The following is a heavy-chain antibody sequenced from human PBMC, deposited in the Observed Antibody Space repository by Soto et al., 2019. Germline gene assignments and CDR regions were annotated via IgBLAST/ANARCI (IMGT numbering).Heavy chain of an antibody. D-gene: IGHD2-21*01. CDR2: ISYDGSKK. Sequence: QVQLVESGGGVVQPGRSVRLSCAASGFTFSSYAMHWVRQAPGKGLEWVAIISYDGSKKYYADSVKGRFTISRDNSKNTLYLQMNSLRPEDTAVYFCASQGLRGLGLLLHYWGQGTVVTVSS. CDR1: GFTFSSYA. CDR3: ASQGLRGLGLLLHY. V-gene: IGHV3-30-3*01. J-gene: IGHJ4*02.